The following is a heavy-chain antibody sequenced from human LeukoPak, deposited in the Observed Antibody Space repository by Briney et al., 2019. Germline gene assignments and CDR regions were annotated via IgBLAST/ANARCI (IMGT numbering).Heavy chain of an antibody. Sequence: GGSLRLSCAASGFTFSSYDMHWVRQAPGKGLEWVAVISYDGSNKYYADSVKGRFTISRDNSKNTLYLQMNSLRAEDTAVYYCTREDVDIVATIHKWFDPWGQGTLVTVSS. J-gene: IGHJ5*02. D-gene: IGHD5-12*01. V-gene: IGHV3-30*03. CDR2: ISYDGSNK. CDR1: GFTFSSYD. CDR3: TREDVDIVATIHKWFDP.